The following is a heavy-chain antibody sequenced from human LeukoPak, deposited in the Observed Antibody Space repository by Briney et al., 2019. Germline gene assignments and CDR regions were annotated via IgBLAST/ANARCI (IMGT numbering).Heavy chain of an antibody. D-gene: IGHD3-3*01. CDR3: AKVRFLEFNWFDP. V-gene: IGHV3-23*01. Sequence: GGSLRLSCAASGFIFGNYAVTWVRQAPGKGLEWVSAISGSGGSTYYADSVKGRFTISRDNSKNTLYLQMNSLRAEDTAVYYCAKVRFLEFNWFDPWGQGTLVTVSS. J-gene: IGHJ5*02. CDR2: ISGSGGST. CDR1: GFIFGNYA.